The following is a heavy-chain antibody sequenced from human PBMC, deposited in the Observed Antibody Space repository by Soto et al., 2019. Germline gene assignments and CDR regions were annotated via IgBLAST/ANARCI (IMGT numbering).Heavy chain of an antibody. CDR3: ARDHKSHSSSSVYYYYGMDV. CDR2: IGTAGDT. V-gene: IGHV3-13*01. Sequence: GGSLRLSCAASGFTFSSYDMHWVRQATGKGLEWVSAIGTAGDTYYPGSVKGRFTISRENAKNSLYLQMNSLRAGDTAVYYCARDHKSHSSSSVYYYYGMDVCAHVTTVTLS. D-gene: IGHD6-6*01. J-gene: IGHJ6*02. CDR1: GFTFSSYD.